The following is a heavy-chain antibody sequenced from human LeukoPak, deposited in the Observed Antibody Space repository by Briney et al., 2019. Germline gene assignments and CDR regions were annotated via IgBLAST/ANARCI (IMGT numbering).Heavy chain of an antibody. V-gene: IGHV1-18*01. CDR1: GYTFTTYG. Sequence: GASVKVSCTASGYTFTTYGISWVRQAPGQGLEWMGWISTYNGNTNYAQKLQGRVTMTTDTSTSTAYMELRSLRSDDTAVYYCARVAVDIVATNYYYYGMGVWGQGTTVTVSS. J-gene: IGHJ6*02. CDR2: ISTYNGNT. CDR3: ARVAVDIVATNYYYYGMGV. D-gene: IGHD5-12*01.